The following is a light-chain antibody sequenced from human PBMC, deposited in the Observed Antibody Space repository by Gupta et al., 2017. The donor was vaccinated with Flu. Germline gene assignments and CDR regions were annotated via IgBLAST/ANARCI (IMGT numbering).Light chain of an antibody. CDR3: SSFTSSTTWV. V-gene: IGLV2-14*04. CDR1: SSEVGGYNY. Sequence: SITIACMGTSSEVGGYNYVVWCHQQPGKAPKLIIYDVTNRPSGVSNRFSGSKSGNTASLTISGLQAEDEADYYCSSFTSSTTWVFGGGTKLTVL. CDR2: DVT. J-gene: IGLJ3*02.